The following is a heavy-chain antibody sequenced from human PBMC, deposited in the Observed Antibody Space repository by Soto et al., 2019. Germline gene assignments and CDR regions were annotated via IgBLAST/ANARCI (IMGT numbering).Heavy chain of an antibody. D-gene: IGHD3-3*01. Sequence: QVQLVQSGAEVKKPGASVKVSCKASGYTFTSYAMHWVRQAPGQRLEWMGWINAGNGNTKYSQKFQGRVTITRDTSASTAYMELSSLRSEDTAVYYCARDVPSRTDYDFWSGYYINYYYYGMDVWGQGTTVTVSS. V-gene: IGHV1-3*01. CDR2: INAGNGNT. CDR1: GYTFTSYA. CDR3: ARDVPSRTDYDFWSGYYINYYYYGMDV. J-gene: IGHJ6*02.